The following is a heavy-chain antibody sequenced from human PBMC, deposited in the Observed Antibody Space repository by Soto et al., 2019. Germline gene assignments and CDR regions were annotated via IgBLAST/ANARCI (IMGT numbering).Heavy chain of an antibody. CDR3: ARGLIYCSGGSCYSRPYDP. J-gene: IGHJ5*02. CDR2: INHSGST. V-gene: IGHV4-34*01. CDR1: GGSFSGYY. Sequence: PSETLSLTCAVYGGSFSGYYWSWIRQPPGKGLEWIGEINHSGSTNYNPSLKSRVTISVDTSKNQFSLKLSSVTAADTAVYYCARGLIYCSGGSCYSRPYDPWRQGALVSVS. D-gene: IGHD2-15*01.